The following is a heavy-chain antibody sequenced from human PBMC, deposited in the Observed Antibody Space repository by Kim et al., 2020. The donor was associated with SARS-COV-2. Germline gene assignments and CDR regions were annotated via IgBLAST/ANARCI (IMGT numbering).Heavy chain of an antibody. D-gene: IGHD1-26*01. CDR3: ARGPLVGATTGPDY. V-gene: IGHV4-59*09. Sequence: NPSLKSRVTISVDTSKNQFSLKLSSVTAADTAVYYCARGPLVGATTGPDYWGQGTLVTVSS. J-gene: IGHJ4*02.